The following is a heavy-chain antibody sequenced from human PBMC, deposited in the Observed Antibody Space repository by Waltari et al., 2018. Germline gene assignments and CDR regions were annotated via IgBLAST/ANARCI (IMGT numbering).Heavy chain of an antibody. J-gene: IGHJ4*02. D-gene: IGHD2-15*01. CDR2: IYSGGST. CDR3: AKDSRFCSGGSCY. Sequence: EVRLLESGGGLVQPGGSLRLSCAASGFTFSSYAMSWVRQAPGKGLEWVSVIYSGGSTYYADYVKGRFTISRDKSKNTLYLQMNSLRAEDTAVYYCAKDSRFCSGGSCYWGQGTLVTVSS. CDR1: GFTFSSYA. V-gene: IGHV3-23*03.